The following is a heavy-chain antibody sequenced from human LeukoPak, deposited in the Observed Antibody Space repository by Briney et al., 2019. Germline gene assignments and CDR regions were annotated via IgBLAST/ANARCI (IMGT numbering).Heavy chain of an antibody. D-gene: IGHD6-13*01. CDR2: IYYNGKS. Sequence: SETLSLTCTVSGDSMIDNNFYWGWTRQSPQKGLEWIGSIYYNGKSLYNPSLKSRVTISLDTSRNQFSLRLASVTAADTAVYFCARRGAAAGDFDYWGQGTLVTVSS. CDR3: ARRGAAAGDFDY. CDR1: GDSMIDNNFY. V-gene: IGHV4-39*07. J-gene: IGHJ4*02.